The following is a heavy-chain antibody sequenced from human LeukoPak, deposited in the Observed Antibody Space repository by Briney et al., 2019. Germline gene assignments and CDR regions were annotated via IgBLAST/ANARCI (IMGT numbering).Heavy chain of an antibody. Sequence: GSLRLSCAASGFTFSSYGMSWVRQAPGKGLEWVSAISGSGGSTYYADSVKGRFTISRDNAKNSLYLQMNSLRAEDTAVYYCAREGYDSSGPDAFDIWGQGTMVTVSS. D-gene: IGHD3-22*01. CDR1: GFTFSSYG. CDR2: ISGSGGST. CDR3: AREGYDSSGPDAFDI. V-gene: IGHV3-23*01. J-gene: IGHJ3*02.